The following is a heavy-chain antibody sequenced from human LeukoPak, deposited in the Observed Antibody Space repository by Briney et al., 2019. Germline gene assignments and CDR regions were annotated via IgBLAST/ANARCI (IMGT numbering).Heavy chain of an antibody. J-gene: IGHJ4*02. D-gene: IGHD6-13*01. V-gene: IGHV4-38-2*02. CDR3: ARGRTPGIAAAGTWVY. Sequence: SETLSLTCTVSGYSISSGYYWGWIRQPPGKGLEWIGSIYHSGSTYYNPSLKSRVTISVDTSKNQFSLKLSSVTAADTAVYYCARGRTPGIAAAGTWVYWGRGTLVTVSS. CDR1: GYSISSGYY. CDR2: IYHSGST.